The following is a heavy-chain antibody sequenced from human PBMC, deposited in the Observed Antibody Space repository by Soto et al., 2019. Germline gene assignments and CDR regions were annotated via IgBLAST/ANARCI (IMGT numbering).Heavy chain of an antibody. D-gene: IGHD1-7*01. V-gene: IGHV1-3*01. CDR1: GYSFTSYA. J-gene: IGHJ5*02. Sequence: ASVKVSCKDSGYSFTSYAMHWVRQAPGQRLEWMGWINAGNGNTKYSQKFQGRVTITRDTSASTAYMELSSLRSEVTAVYYCARDKLLNWFDPWXQGTLVTVSS. CDR3: ARDKLLNWFDP. CDR2: INAGNGNT.